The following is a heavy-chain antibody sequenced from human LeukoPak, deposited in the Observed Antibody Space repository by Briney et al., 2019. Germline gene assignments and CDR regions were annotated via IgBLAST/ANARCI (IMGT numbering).Heavy chain of an antibody. J-gene: IGHJ3*02. Sequence: PGGSLRLSCAASGFTFSSYSVNWVRQAPGKGLEWVSYISSSSSTIYYADSVKGRFTISRDNAKNSLYLQMNSLRAEDTAVYYCARDHKGDGYKIGAFDIWGQGTMVTVSS. V-gene: IGHV3-48*01. CDR1: GFTFSSYS. CDR2: ISSSSSTI. D-gene: IGHD5-24*01. CDR3: ARDHKGDGYKIGAFDI.